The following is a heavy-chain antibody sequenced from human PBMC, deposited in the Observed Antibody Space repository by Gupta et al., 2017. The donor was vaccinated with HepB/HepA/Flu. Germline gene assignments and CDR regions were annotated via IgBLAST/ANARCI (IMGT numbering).Heavy chain of an antibody. CDR2: IIPIFGTA. V-gene: IGHV1-69*01. CDR1: GGTFSSYA. D-gene: IGHD3-10*01. Sequence: QVQLVQSGAEVKKPGSSVKVSCKASGGTFSSYAIRWVRQAPGQGLEWMGGIIPIFGTANYAQKFQGRVTITADESTSTAYMELSSLRSEDTAVYYCARDRYGSGSQLEITYYYYYMDVWGKGTTVTVSS. J-gene: IGHJ6*03. CDR3: ARDRYGSGSQLEITYYYYYMDV.